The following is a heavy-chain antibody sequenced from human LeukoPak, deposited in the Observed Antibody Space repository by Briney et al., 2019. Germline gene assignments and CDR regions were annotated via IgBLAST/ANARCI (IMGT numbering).Heavy chain of an antibody. D-gene: IGHD4-17*01. CDR3: ARDPDYGAGGFFGDC. J-gene: IGHJ4*02. CDR1: GFTFSSDW. V-gene: IGHV3-7*01. CDR2: INKDGSEG. Sequence: GGSLRLSCAVSGFTFSSDWMTWVRQAPGNGLEWVANINKDGSEGYYIDSVKGRFTISRDNAKNSLYLQINSLRAEDTAVYYCARDPDYGAGGFFGDCWGQGTLVTVSS.